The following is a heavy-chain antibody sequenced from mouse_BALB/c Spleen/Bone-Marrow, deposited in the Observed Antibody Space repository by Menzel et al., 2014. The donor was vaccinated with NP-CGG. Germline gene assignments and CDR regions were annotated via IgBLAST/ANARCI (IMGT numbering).Heavy chain of an antibody. CDR1: GFDFSRFW. D-gene: IGHD1-1*01. V-gene: IGHV4-1*02. Sequence: EVQVVESGGGLVQPGGSLKLSCAASGFDFSRFWMSWVRQAPGKGLEWIGEINPDSSTINYTPSLKDKFIISGDNAKNTLYLQMSKVRSEDTALYYCARLNYYGNLFVWGAGTTVTVSS. J-gene: IGHJ1*01. CDR3: ARLNYYGNLFV. CDR2: INPDSSTI.